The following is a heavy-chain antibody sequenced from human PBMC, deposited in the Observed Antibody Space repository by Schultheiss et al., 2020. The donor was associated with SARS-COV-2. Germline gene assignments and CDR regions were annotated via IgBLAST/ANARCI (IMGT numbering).Heavy chain of an antibody. CDR1: GYTFTGYY. CDR3: ARGNRLGIAAAGPHFDY. D-gene: IGHD6-13*01. CDR2: INPSGGST. Sequence: ASVKVSCKASGYTFTGYYMHWVRQAPGQGLEWMEIINPSGGSTSYAQKFQGRVTMTRDTSTSTVYMELSSLRSEDTAVYYCARGNRLGIAAAGPHFDYWGQGTLVTVSS. J-gene: IGHJ4*02. V-gene: IGHV1-46*01.